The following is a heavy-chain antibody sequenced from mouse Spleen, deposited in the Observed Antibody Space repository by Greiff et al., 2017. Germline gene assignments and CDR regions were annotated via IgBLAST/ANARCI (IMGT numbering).Heavy chain of an antibody. CDR2: INPSNGGT. J-gene: IGHJ4*01. CDR3: TRSGPYYAMDY. V-gene: IGHV1S81*02. Sequence: QVQLQQPGAELVKPGASVKVSCKASGDTFTSYWMYWVKQRPGQGLEWIGEINPSNGGTNFNEKFKSKATLTVDKSSSTAYMQLSSLTSEDSAVYYCTRSGPYYAMDYWGQGTSVTVSS. CDR1: GDTFTSYW.